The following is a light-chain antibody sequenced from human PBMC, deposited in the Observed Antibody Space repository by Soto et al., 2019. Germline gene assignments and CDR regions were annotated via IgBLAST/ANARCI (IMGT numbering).Light chain of an antibody. CDR2: LNT. J-gene: IGLJ3*02. CDR1: SSNIGAGYD. Sequence: QSVLTQPPSVSGAPGQRVTISCTGSSSNIGAGYDVHWYQQLPGTAPKLLIYLNTNRPSGVPDRFSGSKSGTSASLAITGLQAEDEADYYCQSYDSSLRAVVFGGGTKVTVL. V-gene: IGLV1-40*01. CDR3: QSYDSSLRAVV.